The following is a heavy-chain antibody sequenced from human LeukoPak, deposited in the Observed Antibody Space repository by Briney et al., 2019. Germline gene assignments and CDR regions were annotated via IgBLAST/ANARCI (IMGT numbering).Heavy chain of an antibody. V-gene: IGHV3-30-3*01. CDR3: AREGITVAGSYDY. J-gene: IGHJ4*02. D-gene: IGHD6-19*01. Sequence: PGGSLRLSCTTSGITFSNYDMHCVRQAPGKGLEWVAVISYDEIKKYYADSVRGRFTISRDNSKNTLDLRMNSLRPEDTAVYFCAREGITVAGSYDYWGQGTLVTVSS. CDR2: ISYDEIKK. CDR1: GITFSNYD.